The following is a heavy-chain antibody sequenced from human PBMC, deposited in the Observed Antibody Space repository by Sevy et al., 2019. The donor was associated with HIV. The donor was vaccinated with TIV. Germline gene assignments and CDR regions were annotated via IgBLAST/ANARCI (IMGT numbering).Heavy chain of an antibody. D-gene: IGHD3-22*01. CDR1: GGSISSGGYY. CDR3: ARDRYYDAKRYFDY. J-gene: IGHJ4*02. CDR2: IYYSGST. Sequence: SETLSLTCTVSGGSISSGGYYWSWIRQHPGKGLECIGYIYYSGSTYYNPSLKSRVTISVDTSKNQFSLKLSSVTAADTAVYYCARDRYYDAKRYFDYWGQGTLVTVSS. V-gene: IGHV4-31*03.